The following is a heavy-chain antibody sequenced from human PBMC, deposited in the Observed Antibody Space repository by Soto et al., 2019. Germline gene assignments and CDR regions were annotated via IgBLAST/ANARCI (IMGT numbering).Heavy chain of an antibody. CDR2: ISYDGSNK. V-gene: IGHV3-30*18. CDR3: AKMGGDGSTRAHNAFDI. J-gene: IGHJ3*02. Sequence: GGSLRLSCAASGFTFSSYGMHWVRQAPGKGLEWVAVISYDGSNKYYADSVKGRFTISRDNSKNTLYLQMNSLRAEDTAVYYCAKMGGDGSTRAHNAFDIWGQGT. CDR1: GFTFSSYG. D-gene: IGHD5-12*01.